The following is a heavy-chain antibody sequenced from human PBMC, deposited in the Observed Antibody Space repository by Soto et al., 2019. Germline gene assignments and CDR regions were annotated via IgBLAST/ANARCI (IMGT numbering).Heavy chain of an antibody. J-gene: IGHJ6*03. Sequence: ASVKVSCKASGGTFSSYTISWVRQAPGQGLEWMGRIIPILGIANYAQKFQGRVTITADKSTSTAYMELSSLRSEDTAVYYCASGSGCSGGSCYPIRGYYYYYMDVWGKGTTVTVSS. D-gene: IGHD2-15*01. CDR1: GGTFSSYT. CDR3: ASGSGCSGGSCYPIRGYYYYYMDV. V-gene: IGHV1-69*02. CDR2: IIPILGIA.